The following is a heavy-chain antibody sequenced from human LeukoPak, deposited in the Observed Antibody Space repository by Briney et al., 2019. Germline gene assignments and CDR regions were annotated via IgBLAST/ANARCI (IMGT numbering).Heavy chain of an antibody. CDR2: ISSSSSTI. CDR3: ARGQDYDFWSGYNWFDP. J-gene: IGHJ5*02. Sequence: PGGSLRLSCAASGFTFSSYEMNWVRQAPGKGLEWVSYISSSSSTIYYADSVKGRFTISRDNAKNSLYLQMNSLRAEDTAVYYCARGQDYDFWSGYNWFDPWGQGTLVTVSS. V-gene: IGHV3-48*03. CDR1: GFTFSSYE. D-gene: IGHD3-3*01.